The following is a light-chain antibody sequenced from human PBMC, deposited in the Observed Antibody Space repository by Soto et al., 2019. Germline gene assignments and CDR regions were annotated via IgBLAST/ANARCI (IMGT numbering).Light chain of an antibody. Sequence: AILMTQSPSSLSASTGDRVTITCRASHGISSYLAWFQQKPGRPPKLLMSATSTLQSDVPSRFSGSGSGTDFTLTIGCLQSEDLATYYCQQYYTYPWTFGQGTRVDIK. CDR3: QQYYTYPWT. J-gene: IGKJ1*01. CDR2: ATS. V-gene: IGKV1-8*01. CDR1: HGISSY.